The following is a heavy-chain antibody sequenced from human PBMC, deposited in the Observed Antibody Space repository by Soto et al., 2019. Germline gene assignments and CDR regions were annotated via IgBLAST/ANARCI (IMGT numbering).Heavy chain of an antibody. J-gene: IGHJ6*03. D-gene: IGHD2-2*01. Sequence: SETLSLTCAVYGGSFSGYYWSWIRQPPGKGLEWIGEINHSGSTNYNPSLKSRVTISVDTSKNQFSLKLSSVTAADTAVYYCARVGSTSYYYYYMDVRGKGTTVTVS. CDR3: ARVGSTSYYYYYMDV. CDR1: GGSFSGYY. V-gene: IGHV4-34*01. CDR2: INHSGST.